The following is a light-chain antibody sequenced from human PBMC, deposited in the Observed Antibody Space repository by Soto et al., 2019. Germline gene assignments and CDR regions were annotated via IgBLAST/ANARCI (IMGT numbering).Light chain of an antibody. V-gene: IGLV2-14*01. CDR1: SSDVGGYDY. Sequence: QSVLTQPASVSGSPGQSITVSCTGTSSDVGGYDYVSWYQQHPGNAPKLLISDVTNRPSGVSNRFSGSKSGNTASLTISGLQTEDEADYYCTSYPSSCTYVFGTGTKFTVL. CDR3: TSYPSSCTYV. CDR2: DVT. J-gene: IGLJ1*01.